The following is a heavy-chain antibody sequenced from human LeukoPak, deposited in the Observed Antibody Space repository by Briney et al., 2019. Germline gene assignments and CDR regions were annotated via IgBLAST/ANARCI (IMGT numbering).Heavy chain of an antibody. Sequence: EASVKVSCTVSGYTLTELSMHWVRQAPGKGLEWMGGFDPEDGETIYAQKFQGRVTMTEDTSTDTAYMELSSLRSDDTAVYYCATDRGTTVVSKYYYYYGMDVWGQGTTVTVSS. CDR2: FDPEDGET. CDR1: GYTLTELS. V-gene: IGHV1-24*01. J-gene: IGHJ6*02. D-gene: IGHD4-23*01. CDR3: ATDRGTTVVSKYYYYYGMDV.